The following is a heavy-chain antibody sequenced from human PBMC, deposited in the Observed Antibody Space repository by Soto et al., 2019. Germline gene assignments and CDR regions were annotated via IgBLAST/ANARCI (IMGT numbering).Heavy chain of an antibody. D-gene: IGHD2-2*01. CDR1: GGSISSGGYS. J-gene: IGHJ4*02. Sequence: SETLSLTCAVSGGSISSGGYSWSWIRQPPGKGLEWIGYIYHSGSTYYNPSLKSRVTISVDRSKNQFSLKLSSVTAADTAVYYRARVPARWGQGTLVTVSS. V-gene: IGHV4-30-2*01. CDR2: IYHSGST. CDR3: ARVPAR.